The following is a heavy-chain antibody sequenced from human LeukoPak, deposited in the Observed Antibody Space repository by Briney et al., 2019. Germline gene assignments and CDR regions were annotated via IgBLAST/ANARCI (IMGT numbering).Heavy chain of an antibody. CDR1: GGSISSYY. Sequence: SETLSLTCTVSGGSISSYYWSWIRQPPGKGLEWIGRIYYSGSTNYNPSLKSRVTISVDTSKNQFSLKLSSVTAADTAVYYCAREDREGYYFDYWGQGTLVTVSS. V-gene: IGHV4-59*12. D-gene: IGHD3-10*01. CDR2: IYYSGST. CDR3: AREDREGYYFDY. J-gene: IGHJ4*02.